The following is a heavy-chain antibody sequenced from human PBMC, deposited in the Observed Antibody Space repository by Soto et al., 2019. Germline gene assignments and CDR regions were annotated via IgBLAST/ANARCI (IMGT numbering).Heavy chain of an antibody. CDR3: ARDASIVVVPAAIGWTYYFDY. V-gene: IGHV3-33*01. CDR2: IWYDGSNK. D-gene: IGHD2-2*01. CDR1: GFTFSSYG. J-gene: IGHJ4*02. Sequence: GGSLRLSCAASGFTFSSYGMHWVRQAPGKGLEWVAVIWYDGSNKYYADSVKGRFTISRDNSKNTLYLQMNSLRAEDTAVYYCARDASIVVVPAAIGWTYYFDYWGQGTLVTVSS.